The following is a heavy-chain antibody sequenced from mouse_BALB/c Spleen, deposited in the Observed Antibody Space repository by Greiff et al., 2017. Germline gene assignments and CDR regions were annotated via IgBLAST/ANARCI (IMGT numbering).Heavy chain of an antibody. D-gene: IGHD2-4*01. CDR3: ARGYYDAWFAY. CDR1: GYSITSDYA. CDR2: ISYSGST. V-gene: IGHV3-2*02. Sequence: EVQLQESGPGLVKPSQSLSLTCTVTGYSITSDYAWNWIRQFPGNKLEWMGYISYSGSTSYNPSLKSRISITRDTSKNQFFLQLNSVTTEDTATYYCARGYYDAWFAYWGQGTLVTVSA. J-gene: IGHJ3*01.